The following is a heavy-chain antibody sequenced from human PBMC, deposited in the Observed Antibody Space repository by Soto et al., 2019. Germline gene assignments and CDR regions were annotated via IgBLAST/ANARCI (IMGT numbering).Heavy chain of an antibody. CDR3: ASVVVPAATWDYYYGMDV. CDR1: GFTFSSYA. V-gene: IGHV3-30-3*01. J-gene: IGHJ6*02. D-gene: IGHD2-2*01. CDR2: ISYDGSNK. Sequence: GGSLRLSCAASGFTFSSYAMHWVRQAPGKGLEWVAVISYDGSNKYYADSVKGRFTISRDNSKNTLYLQMNSLRAEDTAVYYCASVVVPAATWDYYYGMDVWGQGTTVTVSS.